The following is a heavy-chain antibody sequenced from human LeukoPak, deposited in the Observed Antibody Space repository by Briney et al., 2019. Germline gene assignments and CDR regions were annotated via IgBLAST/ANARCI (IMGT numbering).Heavy chain of an antibody. CDR3: AKYYYDSSGYYYDPIYFDH. J-gene: IGHJ4*02. CDR1: GFTFSSYA. Sequence: SEGSLRLSCAASGFTFSSYAMSWVRQAPGKGLEWVSAISGSGGSTYYADSVKGRFTISRDNSKNTLYLQMNSLRAEDTAVYYCAKYYYDSSGYYYDPIYFDHWGQGTLVTVSS. CDR2: ISGSGGST. V-gene: IGHV3-23*01. D-gene: IGHD3-22*01.